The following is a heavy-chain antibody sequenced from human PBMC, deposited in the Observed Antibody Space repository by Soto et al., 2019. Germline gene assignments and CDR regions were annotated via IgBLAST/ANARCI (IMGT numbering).Heavy chain of an antibody. CDR2: IIPIFGTA. Sequence: SVKVSCKASGGTFSSYAISWVRQAPGQGLEWMGGIIPIFGTANYAQKFQGRVTITADESTSTAYMELSSLRSEDTAVYYCARDRHDSSGYYYQTENNWFDPWGQGTLVTVSS. CDR1: GGTFSSYA. J-gene: IGHJ5*02. CDR3: ARDRHDSSGYYYQTENNWFDP. V-gene: IGHV1-69*13. D-gene: IGHD3-22*01.